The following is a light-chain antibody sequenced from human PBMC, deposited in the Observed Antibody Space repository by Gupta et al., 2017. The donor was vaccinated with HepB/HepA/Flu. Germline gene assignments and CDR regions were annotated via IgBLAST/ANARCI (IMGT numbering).Light chain of an antibody. CDR2: AVS. J-gene: IGKJ1*01. Sequence: DIQMTQSPSSLSASVGDRVTIPCRASQGIGNYLNWYQQKLGKAPKILIDAVSSLQSGVPSRFSGRGSGTEFTLTISRLQPEDFATYYCQQRHSTPRTFGQGTKVEIK. CDR1: QGIGNY. CDR3: QQRHSTPRT. V-gene: IGKV1-39*01.